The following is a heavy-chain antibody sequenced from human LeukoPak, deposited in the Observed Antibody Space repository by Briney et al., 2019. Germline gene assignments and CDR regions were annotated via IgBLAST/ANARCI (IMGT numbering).Heavy chain of an antibody. V-gene: IGHV3-21*01. CDR2: ISRSGRNI. CDR1: GFDFSDFT. D-gene: IGHD1-26*01. CDR3: ASRVAATTWDY. Sequence: GGSLRLFCAGAGFDFSDFTVNWARQPPEGGLEWVSSISRSGRNIYYADSVKGRFTMSRDNAKNSFYLQMDRLRGDDTAIYYCASRVAATTWDYWGQGTLVTVSS. J-gene: IGHJ4*02.